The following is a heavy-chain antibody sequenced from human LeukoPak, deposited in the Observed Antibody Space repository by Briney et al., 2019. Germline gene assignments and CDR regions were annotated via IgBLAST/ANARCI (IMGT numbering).Heavy chain of an antibody. V-gene: IGHV3-30*04. D-gene: IGHD4-23*01. CDR2: ISADGSDT. J-gene: IGHJ4*02. Sequence: GGSLRLSCAASGFTFSYYALHWVRQAPGKGLERVAAISADGSDTYYADSVKGRFTISRDNSKNTLYLQMGSLRTEDTAVYFCARDPGVTPTPRFDYWGQGALVTVSS. CDR1: GFTFSYYA. CDR3: ARDPGVTPTPRFDY.